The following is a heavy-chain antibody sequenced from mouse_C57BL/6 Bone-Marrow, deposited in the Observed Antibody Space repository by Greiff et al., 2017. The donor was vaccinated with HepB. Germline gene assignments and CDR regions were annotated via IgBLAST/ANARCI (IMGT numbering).Heavy chain of an antibody. J-gene: IGHJ1*03. CDR2: ISYDGSN. CDR1: GYSITSGYY. CDR3: ARDRDYGSSPNWYFDV. Sequence: EVKLEESGPGLVKPSQSLSLTCSVTGYSITSGYYWNWIRQFPGNKLEWMGYISYDGSNNYNPSLKNRIPITRDTSKNQFFLKLNSVTTEDTATYYCARDRDYGSSPNWYFDVWGTGTTVTVSS. V-gene: IGHV3-6*01. D-gene: IGHD1-1*01.